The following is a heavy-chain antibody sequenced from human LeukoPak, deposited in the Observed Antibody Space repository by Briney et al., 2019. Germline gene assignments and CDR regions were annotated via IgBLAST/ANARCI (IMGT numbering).Heavy chain of an antibody. D-gene: IGHD2-2*01. CDR3: AGRGPVPPYYYYGMDV. CDR1: GFTVSGNY. Sequence: PGGSLRLSCAASGFTVSGNYMSWVRQAPGKGLEWVSVIYSGGSTHYADSVKGRFTISGDNSKNTLYLQMNSLRAEDTAVYYCAGRGPVPPYYYYGMDVWGQGTTVTVSS. V-gene: IGHV3-53*01. CDR2: IYSGGST. J-gene: IGHJ6*02.